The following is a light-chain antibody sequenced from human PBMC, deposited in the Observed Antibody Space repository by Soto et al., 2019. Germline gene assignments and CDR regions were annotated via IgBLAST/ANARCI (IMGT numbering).Light chain of an antibody. CDR3: SSYTNANPVV. J-gene: IGLJ2*01. CDR1: SSEVGGYDY. V-gene: IGLV2-14*03. CDR2: NVN. Sequence: QSALTQVASVSGSPGQSITISCTGTSSEVGGYDYVSWYQQHPGKAPKLMIYNVNYRPSGVSDRFSGSKSGDTASLTISGLQAEDEANCYCSSYTNANPVVFGGGTKVTVL.